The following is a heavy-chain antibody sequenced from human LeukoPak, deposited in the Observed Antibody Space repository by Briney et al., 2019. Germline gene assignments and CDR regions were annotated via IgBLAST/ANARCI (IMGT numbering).Heavy chain of an antibody. Sequence: PGGSLRLSCAASGFTFSSYAMSWVRQAPGKGLEWGTAISGSDGSTYYADSVKGRFTISRDNSKNTLDLQMNSLRAEDTAIYYCAKGPPRDYGDYYFDYWGQGTLVTVSS. D-gene: IGHD4-17*01. CDR3: AKGPPRDYGDYYFDY. J-gene: IGHJ4*02. CDR1: GFTFSSYA. V-gene: IGHV3-23*01. CDR2: ISGSDGST.